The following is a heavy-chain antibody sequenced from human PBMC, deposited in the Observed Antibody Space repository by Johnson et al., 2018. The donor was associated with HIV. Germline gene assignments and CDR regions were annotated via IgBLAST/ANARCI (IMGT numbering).Heavy chain of an antibody. J-gene: IGHJ3*02. CDR3: AKDTVAGLDDAFDI. Sequence: VQLVESGGGVVQPGRSLRLSCAASGFTFSNYDMHWVRQATGKGLEWVSVIGAAGDTYYPGSVKGRFTISRDNSKNTLYLQMNSLRAEDTAVYYCAKDTVAGLDDAFDIWGQGTMVTVSS. D-gene: IGHD6-19*01. V-gene: IGHV3-13*01. CDR1: GFTFSNYD. CDR2: IGAAGDT.